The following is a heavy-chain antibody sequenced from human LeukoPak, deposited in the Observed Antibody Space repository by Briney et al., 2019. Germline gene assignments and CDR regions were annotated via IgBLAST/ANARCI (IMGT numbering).Heavy chain of an antibody. D-gene: IGHD1-26*01. CDR1: GGSFSGYH. Sequence: SETLSLTCAVYGGSFSGYHWSWIRQPPGKGLEWVGEINHSGSTNYNPSLKSRVTISVDTSKNQFSLKLSSVTAADTAVYYCARGRGSPPRYYYYYMDVWGKGTTVTVSS. CDR2: INHSGST. V-gene: IGHV4-34*01. CDR3: ARGRGSPPRYYYYYMDV. J-gene: IGHJ6*03.